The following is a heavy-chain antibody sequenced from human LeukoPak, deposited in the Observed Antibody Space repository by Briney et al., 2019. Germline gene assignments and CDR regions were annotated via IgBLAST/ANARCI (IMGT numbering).Heavy chain of an antibody. D-gene: IGHD3-22*01. CDR1: GFTFSSYA. Sequence: GGSLRLSCAASGFTFSSYAMHWVRQAPGKGLEWVAVISYDGSNKYYADSVKGRFTISRDNSKNTLYLQMNSLRAEDTAVYYCARWPNYYDSSGYYYVLFGGDKVDAFDIWGQGTMVTVSS. CDR3: ARWPNYYDSSGYYYVLFGGDKVDAFDI. V-gene: IGHV3-30-3*01. CDR2: ISYDGSNK. J-gene: IGHJ3*02.